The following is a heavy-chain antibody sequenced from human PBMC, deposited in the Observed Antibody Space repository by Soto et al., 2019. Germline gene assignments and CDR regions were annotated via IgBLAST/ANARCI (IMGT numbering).Heavy chain of an antibody. CDR1: GGSISSSSYY. CDR2: IYYSGST. Sequence: SETLSLTCTVSGGSISSSSYYWGWIRQPPGKGLEWIGSIYYSGSTYYNPSLKSRVTISVDTSKNQFSLKLSSVTAADTAVYYCARSYGDYVSYWGQGTLVTVSS. CDR3: ARSYGDYVSY. V-gene: IGHV4-39*01. J-gene: IGHJ4*02. D-gene: IGHD4-17*01.